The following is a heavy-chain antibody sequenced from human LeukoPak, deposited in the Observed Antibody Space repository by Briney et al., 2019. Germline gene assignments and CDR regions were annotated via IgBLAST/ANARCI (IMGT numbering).Heavy chain of an antibody. CDR1: GFTFTSST. J-gene: IGHJ4*02. Sequence: SVKVSCKASGFTFTSSTIQWVRQARGQRLEWIGWIVVGSGNTNYAQKFQERVIVTRDMSTTTVYMELSSLRSEDTAVYYCAGTPWFGELTLDYWGQGTLVTVSS. D-gene: IGHD3-10*01. CDR3: AGTPWFGELTLDY. V-gene: IGHV1-58*02. CDR2: IVVGSGNT.